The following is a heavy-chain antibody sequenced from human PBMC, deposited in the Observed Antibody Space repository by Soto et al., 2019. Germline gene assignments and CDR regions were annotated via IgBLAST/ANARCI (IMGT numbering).Heavy chain of an antibody. CDR1: GDTFNFYS. V-gene: IGHV1-69*02. Sequence: QVQLVQSGAEVKRPGSSVKVSCKASGDTFNFYSINWVRQAPGLGLEWMGRVNPIVSMSNYAQKFQGRGMMTADKSTSTAYMDLSSLRSEDTAIYYCASSYGSGYRAFDYWGQGALVTVS. CDR2: VNPIVSMS. J-gene: IGHJ4*02. CDR3: ASSYGSGYRAFDY. D-gene: IGHD3-10*01.